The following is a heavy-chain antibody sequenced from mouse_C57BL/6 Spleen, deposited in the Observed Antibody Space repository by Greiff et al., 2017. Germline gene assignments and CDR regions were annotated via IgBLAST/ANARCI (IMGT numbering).Heavy chain of an antibody. CDR2: IYPGDGDT. V-gene: IGHV1-82*01. D-gene: IGHD1-1*01. CDR3: SRERGSSPPWFAY. CDR1: GYAFSSSW. Sequence: QVQLQQSGPELVKPGASVKISCKASGYAFSSSWMNWVKQRPGKGLEWIGRIYPGDGDTNYNGKFKGKATLTADKSSSTAYMQLSSLTSADSAVYFCSRERGSSPPWFAYWGQGTLVTVSA. J-gene: IGHJ3*01.